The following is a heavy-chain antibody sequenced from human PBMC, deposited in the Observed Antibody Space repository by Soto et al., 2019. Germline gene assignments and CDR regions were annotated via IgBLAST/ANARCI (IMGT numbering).Heavy chain of an antibody. D-gene: IGHD2-2*01. CDR1: GYSFTTYW. Sequence: PGESLKISCKGSGYSFTTYWINWVRQMPGKGLEWMGKIDPTGSYVNYRPSFQGHLTISSDKSISNTYLQWSTLMASDTATYYCERHCSRTTFRYYYGLDVCGQGTTVTVSS. J-gene: IGHJ6*02. V-gene: IGHV5-10-1*01. CDR3: ERHCSRTTFRYYYGLDV. CDR2: IDPTGSYV.